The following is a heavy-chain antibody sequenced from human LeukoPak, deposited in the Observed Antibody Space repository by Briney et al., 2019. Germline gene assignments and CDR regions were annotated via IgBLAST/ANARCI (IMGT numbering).Heavy chain of an antibody. CDR1: GGSISSGGYS. CDR2: IYHSGST. J-gene: IGHJ5*02. Sequence: SQTLSLTCAVSGGSISSGGYSWSWIRQPQGKGLEWIVYIYHSGSTYYNPSLKSRVTISVDRSKNQFSLKLSSVTAADTAVYYCARGRGIVVVPAAMRRFGWFDPWGQGTLVTVSS. CDR3: ARGRGIVVVPAAMRRFGWFDP. V-gene: IGHV4-30-2*01. D-gene: IGHD2-2*01.